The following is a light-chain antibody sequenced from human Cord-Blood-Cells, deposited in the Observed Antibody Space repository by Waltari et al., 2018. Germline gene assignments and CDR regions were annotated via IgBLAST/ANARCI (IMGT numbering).Light chain of an antibody. J-gene: IGLJ3*02. CDR2: DVS. V-gene: IGLV2-14*01. CDR1: SSDVGGYNY. Sequence: QSALTQPASVSGSPGQSITISCTGTSSDVGGYNYVSWYQQHPGKAPKLMVYDVSNRPSGVAIGFSGSKSGNTASLTISGLQAEDEADYYCSSYTSSGLLFGGGTKLAVL. CDR3: SSYTSSGLL.